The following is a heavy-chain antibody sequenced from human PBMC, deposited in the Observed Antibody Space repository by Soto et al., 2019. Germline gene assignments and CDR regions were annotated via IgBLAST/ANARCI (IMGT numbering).Heavy chain of an antibody. CDR1: GFTFSRYT. CDR3: AREKGDTYNAQDY. Sequence: PGGSLRLSCAASGFTFSRYTMHWVRQAPGKGLEYVSGITSNGGSTYYANSVKGRFTISRDNSKNTLYLQMGSLRAEDMALYYCAREKGDTYNAQDYWGQGILVTVSS. D-gene: IGHD1-1*01. CDR2: ITSNGGST. J-gene: IGHJ4*02. V-gene: IGHV3-64*01.